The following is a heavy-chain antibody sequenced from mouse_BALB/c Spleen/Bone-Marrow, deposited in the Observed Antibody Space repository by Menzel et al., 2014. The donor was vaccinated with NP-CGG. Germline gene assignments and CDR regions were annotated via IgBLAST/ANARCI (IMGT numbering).Heavy chain of an antibody. Sequence: QVQLQQSRAELVKPGASVKLSCKASGYTFTSYWMHWVKQRPGQGLEWIGEIDPSDSYTNYNQKFKGKATLTVDKSSSTAYMELSSLTSGDSAVYFCARWLLRYYAMDDWGQGASVTVSS. J-gene: IGHJ4*01. D-gene: IGHD2-3*01. CDR3: ARWLLRYYAMDD. CDR1: GYTFTSYW. V-gene: IGHV1-69*02. CDR2: IDPSDSYT.